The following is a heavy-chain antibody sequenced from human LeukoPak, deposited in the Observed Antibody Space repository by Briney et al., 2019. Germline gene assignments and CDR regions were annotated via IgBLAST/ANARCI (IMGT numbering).Heavy chain of an antibody. Sequence: PSETLSLTCTVSGYSISSGYYWSWIRQPPGKGLEWIGYIYYSGSTNYNPSLKSRVTISVDTSKNQFSLKLSSVTAADTAVYYCARGFPSRNYYGSGSYYPDWFDPWGQGTLVTVSS. CDR3: ARGFPSRNYYGSGSYYPDWFDP. V-gene: IGHV4-59*01. CDR2: IYYSGST. CDR1: GYSISSGYY. J-gene: IGHJ5*02. D-gene: IGHD3-10*01.